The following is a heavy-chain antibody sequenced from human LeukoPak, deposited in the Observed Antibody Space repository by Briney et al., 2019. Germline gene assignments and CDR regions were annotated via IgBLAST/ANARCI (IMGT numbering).Heavy chain of an antibody. Sequence: ASVRVSFKASGYTFTIYGISWVRQAPGQGLEWMGWISAYNGNTNYAQKLQGRVTMTTDTSTSTAYMELRSLRSDDTAVYYCARDTAPYSSSSGSAYWGQGTLVTVSS. J-gene: IGHJ4*02. V-gene: IGHV1-18*01. D-gene: IGHD6-6*01. CDR3: ARDTAPYSSSSGSAY. CDR1: GYTFTIYG. CDR2: ISAYNGNT.